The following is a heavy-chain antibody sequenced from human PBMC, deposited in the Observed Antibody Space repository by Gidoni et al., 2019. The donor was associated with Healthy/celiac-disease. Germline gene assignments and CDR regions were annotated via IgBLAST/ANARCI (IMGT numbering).Heavy chain of an antibody. CDR3: ARDYYDSSGYYRVGDWFDP. CDR1: GFSLSTSGMR. D-gene: IGHD3-22*01. V-gene: IGHV2-70*04. CDR2: IDWDDDK. Sequence: QVTLKESGPALVKPTQTLTLTCTFSGFSLSTSGMRVSWIRQPPGKALEWLARIDWDDDKFYSTSLKTRLTISKDTSKNQVVLTMTNMDPVDTATYYCARDYYDSSGYYRVGDWFDPWGQGTLVTVSS. J-gene: IGHJ5*02.